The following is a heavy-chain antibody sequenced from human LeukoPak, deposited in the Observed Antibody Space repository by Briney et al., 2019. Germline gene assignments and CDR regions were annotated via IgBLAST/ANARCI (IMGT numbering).Heavy chain of an antibody. V-gene: IGHV4-61*02. D-gene: IGHD2-2*01. CDR1: GGSICSGSYY. CDR2: IYTSGTT. J-gene: IGHJ5*02. Sequence: PSQTLSLTCTVSGGSICSGSYYWRWIRQPAGKGLEWYVRIYTSGTTNYTPSLKSRVTISVDTSKNQFSLKMSSVTAADTAVYYCARVDGYQLLPKRWFDPWGQGTLVTVSS. CDR3: ARVDGYQLLPKRWFDP.